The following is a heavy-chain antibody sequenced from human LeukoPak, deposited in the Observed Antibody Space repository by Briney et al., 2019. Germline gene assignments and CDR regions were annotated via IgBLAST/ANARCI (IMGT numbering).Heavy chain of an antibody. CDR2: ISCDGSNK. V-gene: IGHV3-30*18. Sequence: GGSLRLSCAASGFTLSSYGMHWVRQAPGKGLEWVAVISCDGSNKYYADSVKGRFTISRDNSKNTLYLQMNSLRAEDTAVYYCAKDLQPVYDYVWGSYRLTPGFDPWGQGTLVTVSS. CDR3: AKDLQPVYDYVWGSYRLTPGFDP. D-gene: IGHD3-16*02. CDR1: GFTLSSYG. J-gene: IGHJ5*02.